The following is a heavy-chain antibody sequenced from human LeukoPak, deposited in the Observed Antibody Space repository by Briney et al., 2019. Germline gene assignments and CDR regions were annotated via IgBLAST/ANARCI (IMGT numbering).Heavy chain of an antibody. Sequence: GGSLRLSCAASGFAFSTYSMNWVRQAPGKGLEWVSSISSSSDYIDYAASVKGRFTISRDNAKNSLYLQMNSLRAEDTAVYYWAREYFRYQGLWGQGTLVTVSS. CDR2: ISSSSDYI. D-gene: IGHD2-2*01. V-gene: IGHV3-21*01. CDR3: AREYFRYQGL. CDR1: GFAFSTYS. J-gene: IGHJ1*01.